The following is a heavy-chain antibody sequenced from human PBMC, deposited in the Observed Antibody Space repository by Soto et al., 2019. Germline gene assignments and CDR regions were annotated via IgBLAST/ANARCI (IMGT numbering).Heavy chain of an antibody. V-gene: IGHV5-51*01. Sequence: GESLKISCKGSGYSFTSYWIGWVRQMPGKGLEWMGIIYPGDSDTRYSPSFQGQVTISADTSISTAYMELSSLRSEDTAVYYCATLYYDFWSGYSTPWGQGTLVTVSS. CDR3: ATLYYDFWSGYSTP. CDR2: IYPGDSDT. J-gene: IGHJ5*02. D-gene: IGHD3-3*01. CDR1: GYSFTSYW.